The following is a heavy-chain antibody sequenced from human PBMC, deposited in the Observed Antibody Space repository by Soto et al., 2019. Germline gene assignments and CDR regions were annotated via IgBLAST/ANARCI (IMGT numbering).Heavy chain of an antibody. D-gene: IGHD3-16*02. CDR1: GYTFTSYD. CDR2: MNPNSGNT. CDR3: ARGGVSGYDYIWGSYRYDYYYYMDV. Sequence: ASVKVSCKASGYTFTSYDINWVRQATGQGLEWMGWMNPNSGNTGYAQKFQGRVTMTRNTSISTAYMELSSLRSEDTAVYYCARGGVSGYDYIWGSYRYDYYYYMDVWGKGTTVTSP. J-gene: IGHJ6*03. V-gene: IGHV1-8*01.